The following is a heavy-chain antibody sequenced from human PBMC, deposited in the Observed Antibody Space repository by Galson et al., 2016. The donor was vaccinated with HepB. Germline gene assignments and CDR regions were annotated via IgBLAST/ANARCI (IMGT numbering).Heavy chain of an antibody. CDR1: GFSLSTSGVG. J-gene: IGHJ3*02. V-gene: IGHV2-5*02. D-gene: IGHD6-19*01. Sequence: PALVKPTQTLTLTCTFSGFSLSTSGVGVGWIRQPPGKALEWLALIYWDGDKHYSPSLRSRLTITKDTSENQVVLTMTNMDPVDTGTYYCAHCSSGWYSVGRAFDIWGQGTIVTVSS. CDR2: IYWDGDK. CDR3: AHCSSGWYSVGRAFDI.